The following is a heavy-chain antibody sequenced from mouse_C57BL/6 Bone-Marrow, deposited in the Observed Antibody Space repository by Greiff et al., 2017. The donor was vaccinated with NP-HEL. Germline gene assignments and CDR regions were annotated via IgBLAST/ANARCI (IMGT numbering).Heavy chain of an antibody. D-gene: IGHD1-1*01. J-gene: IGHJ3*01. Sequence: VQLKESVAELVRPGASVKLSCTASGFNIKNTYMHWVKQRPEQGLEWIGRIDPANGNTKYAPKFQGKATITADTSSNTAYLQLSSLTSEDTAIYYCARCYYGSSSAWFAYWGQGTLVTVSA. CDR1: GFNIKNTY. CDR3: ARCYYGSSSAWFAY. V-gene: IGHV14-3*01. CDR2: IDPANGNT.